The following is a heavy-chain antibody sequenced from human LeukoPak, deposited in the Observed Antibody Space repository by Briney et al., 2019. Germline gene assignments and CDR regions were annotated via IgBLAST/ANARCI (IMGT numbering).Heavy chain of an antibody. CDR2: ISAHNGNT. J-gene: IGHJ4*02. CDR3: ARGDDSSGYYPPSPFDY. V-gene: IGHV1-18*01. D-gene: IGHD3-22*01. Sequence: ASVKVSRKASRYTFTSYGISWVRQAPAQGLEWMGWISAHNGNTKYAQKLQGRVTMTTDTSTSTAYMELRRLRSDDTAVYSCARGDDSSGYYPPSPFDYWGQGTLVTVSS. CDR1: RYTFTSYG.